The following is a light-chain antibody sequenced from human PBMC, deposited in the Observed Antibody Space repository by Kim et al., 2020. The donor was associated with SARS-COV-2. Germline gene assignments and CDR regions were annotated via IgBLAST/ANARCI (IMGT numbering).Light chain of an antibody. Sequence: SPGQSVTISCTGTSSDVGTYDYVSWYQQHPGKAPKLIIFDVTYRPSGVPDRFSGSKSGNTASLTISGLQPEDGADYYCCSYAGSYVFGTGTKVTVL. CDR1: SSDVGTYDY. J-gene: IGLJ1*01. CDR3: CSYAGSYV. CDR2: DVT. V-gene: IGLV2-11*03.